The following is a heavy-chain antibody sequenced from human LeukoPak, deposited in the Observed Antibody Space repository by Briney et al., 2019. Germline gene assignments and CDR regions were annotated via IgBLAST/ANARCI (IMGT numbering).Heavy chain of an antibody. CDR2: INPNSGGT. D-gene: IGHD3-22*01. J-gene: IGHJ4*02. V-gene: IGHV1-2*02. CDR1: GYTFAGYY. CDR3: ARRGLTYYYDSSGYYIDY. Sequence: ASVKVPCKASGYTFAGYYMHWLRQAPGQGLEWMGWINPNSGGTNYARKLQGRVAMTTDTSTSTAYMELRSLRSDDTAVYYCARRGLTYYYDSSGYYIDYWGQGTLDTVSS.